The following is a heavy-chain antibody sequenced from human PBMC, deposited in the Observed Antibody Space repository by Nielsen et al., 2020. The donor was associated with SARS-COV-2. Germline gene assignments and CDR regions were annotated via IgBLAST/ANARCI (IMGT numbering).Heavy chain of an antibody. Sequence: SGPTLVKPTQTLTLTRTLSGFALSTSGMCVSWIRQPPGKALEWLALIDWDDQKYYRKSLKTRLTISKDTSKTQVVLTMTNMDPEDTATYFCARGLFYDYVWGSYRYDYWGQGTLVTVS. J-gene: IGHJ4*02. CDR1: GFALSTSGMC. CDR3: ARGLFYDYVWGSYRYDY. CDR2: IDWDDQK. V-gene: IGHV2-70*01. D-gene: IGHD3-16*02.